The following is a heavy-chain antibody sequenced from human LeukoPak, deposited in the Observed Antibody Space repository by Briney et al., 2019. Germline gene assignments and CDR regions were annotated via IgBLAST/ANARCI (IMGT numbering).Heavy chain of an antibody. V-gene: IGHV3-33*08. Sequence: SGGSLRLSCAASGFTFSSYAMSWVRQAPGKGLEWVAVIWYDGSNKYYADSVKGRFTISRDNSKNTLYLQMNSLRAEDTAVYYCVRENGGAAAGHEASYSYYAFDVWGQGTTVTVSS. CDR3: VRENGGAAAGHEASYSYYAFDV. CDR1: GFTFSSYA. CDR2: IWYDGSNK. J-gene: IGHJ6*02. D-gene: IGHD6-13*01.